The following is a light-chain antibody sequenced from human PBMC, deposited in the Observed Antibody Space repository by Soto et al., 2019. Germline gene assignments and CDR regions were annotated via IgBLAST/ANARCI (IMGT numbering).Light chain of an antibody. V-gene: IGKV1-5*03. Sequence: DIQMTQSPSTLSASVGDRVIITCRVSQSVSGSLAWYQQKPGKAPKLLIYKTSSLESGVPSRFSGSGSGTEFTLTISNLQPDDFATYYCQQYDRFSTFGPGTRVEIK. CDR1: QSVSGS. CDR3: QQYDRFST. CDR2: KTS. J-gene: IGKJ1*01.